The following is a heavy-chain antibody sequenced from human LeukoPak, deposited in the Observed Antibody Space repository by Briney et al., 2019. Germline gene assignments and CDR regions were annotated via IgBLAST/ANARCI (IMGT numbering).Heavy chain of an antibody. CDR2: ISYIGST. Sequence: SETLSLTCAVSDDSFSSHYWTWIRQPPGKGLEWIGYISYIGSTNYNPSLKSRVTISIDTSKNQFSLKLSSVTAADTAVYYCARDVVTVTKGFDIWGQGTMVSVSS. J-gene: IGHJ3*02. V-gene: IGHV4-59*11. CDR3: ARDVVTVTKGFDI. CDR1: DDSFSSHY. D-gene: IGHD4-17*01.